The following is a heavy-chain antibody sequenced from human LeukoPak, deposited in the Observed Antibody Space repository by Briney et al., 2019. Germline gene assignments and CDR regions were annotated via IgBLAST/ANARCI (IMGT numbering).Heavy chain of an antibody. CDR1: GFTFRSYS. Sequence: GGSLRLSCAVSGFTFRSYSMSWVRQAPGKGLEWVSVVSFGGDITYYADSAKGRFTVSRDNSRNTVYLQMDSLRAEDTALYYCAKAASGITRHFDYWGQGTLVTVSS. CDR2: VSFGGDIT. V-gene: IGHV3-23*01. J-gene: IGHJ4*02. CDR3: AKAASGITRHFDY. D-gene: IGHD3-3*01.